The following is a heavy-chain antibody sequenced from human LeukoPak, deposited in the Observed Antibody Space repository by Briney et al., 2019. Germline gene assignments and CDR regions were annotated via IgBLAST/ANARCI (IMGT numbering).Heavy chain of an antibody. CDR2: VXXXGSX. V-gene: IGHV4-61*03. CDR1: GGSVNXXXXX. J-gene: IGHJ4*02. D-gene: IGHD3-10*01. CDR3: ARAYLSGSYPDY. Sequence: SEXXXLTCTVSGGSVNXXXXXXTWIRRPXXXXXXXXGFVXXXGSXNYYPXLXXXXXXSVDTSKNHFSLKLPPVTDTDTAVYYCARAYLSGSYPDYWGQGILVTVSS.